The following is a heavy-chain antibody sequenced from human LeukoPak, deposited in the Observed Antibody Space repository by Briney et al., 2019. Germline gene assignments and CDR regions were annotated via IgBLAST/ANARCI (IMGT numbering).Heavy chain of an antibody. CDR2: INNIASHI. CDR1: GFTFSNSA. Sequence: GGSLRLSCAASGFTFSNSAMNWVRQAPGKGLEWVSSINNIASHIYYADSVRGRFTISRDNSKNTLYLQMNSLRADDTALYYCSLAAHDYWGQGTLVTVSS. D-gene: IGHD2-15*01. V-gene: IGHV3-21*01. J-gene: IGHJ4*02. CDR3: SLAAHDY.